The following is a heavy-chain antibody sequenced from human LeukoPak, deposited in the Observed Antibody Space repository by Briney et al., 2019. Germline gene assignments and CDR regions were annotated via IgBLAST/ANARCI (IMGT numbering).Heavy chain of an antibody. CDR3: ARDAAYSSPSDY. CDR1: GFTVDDYG. V-gene: IGHV3-20*04. J-gene: IGHJ4*02. D-gene: IGHD6-13*01. CDR2: INWNGGST. Sequence: GGSLRLSCAASGFTVDDYGMSWVRQSPGKGLEWVSGINWNGGSTGYADSVKGRFTISRDNAKNSLYLQMNSLRAEDTALYYCARDAAYSSPSDYWGQGTLVTVSS.